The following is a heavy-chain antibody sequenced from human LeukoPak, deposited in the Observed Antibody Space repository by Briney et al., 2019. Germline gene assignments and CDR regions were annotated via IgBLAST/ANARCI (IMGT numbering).Heavy chain of an antibody. CDR2: VSDSGGST. Sequence: TGGSLRLSCAASGFTFNTYAMTWVRQAPGKGLEWVSGVSDSGGSTYYADSVKGRFTISRDNSKNTLYLQMNSPRAEDTAVYYCAKGEADDSSGADAFDIWGQGTMVTASS. V-gene: IGHV3-23*01. J-gene: IGHJ3*02. CDR1: GFTFNTYA. D-gene: IGHD3-22*01. CDR3: AKGEADDSSGADAFDI.